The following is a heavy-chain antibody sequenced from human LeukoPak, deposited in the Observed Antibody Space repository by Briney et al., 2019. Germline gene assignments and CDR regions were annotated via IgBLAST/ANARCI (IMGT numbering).Heavy chain of an antibody. Sequence: ASVKVSCKASGYTSTSYFIHWVRQAPGQGLEWMGIINPGTGGTTYAQNFQGRVTMTSDTSTSTAYMELTSLRSDDTAVYYCARHPAYCSGDCWGQGTLATVSS. CDR2: INPGTGGT. CDR1: GYTSTSYF. D-gene: IGHD2-15*01. V-gene: IGHV1-46*01. CDR3: ARHPAYCSGDC. J-gene: IGHJ4*02.